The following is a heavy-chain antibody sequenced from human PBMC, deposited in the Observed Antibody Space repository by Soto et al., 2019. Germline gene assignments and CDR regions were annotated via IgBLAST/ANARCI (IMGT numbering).Heavy chain of an antibody. D-gene: IGHD5-12*01. CDR1: GFTFSNYA. CDR3: VRGNSGYGNFDQ. Sequence: EVQVLESGGGLGQPGGSLRLSCAASGFTFSNYAMAWVRQAPGKGLEWVSRIYSTTNYADSVTGRFTVSRDNAKDTLYLQMNSLRAEDTAVYYCVRGNSGYGNFDQWGQGTLVTVSS. J-gene: IGHJ4*02. V-gene: IGHV3-23*05. CDR2: IYSTT.